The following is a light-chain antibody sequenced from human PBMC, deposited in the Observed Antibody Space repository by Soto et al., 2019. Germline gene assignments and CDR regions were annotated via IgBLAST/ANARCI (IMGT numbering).Light chain of an antibody. CDR1: SSDVGAYNY. CDR2: DVS. J-gene: IGLJ2*01. V-gene: IGLV2-11*01. CDR3: CSYAGSYTLL. Sequence: QSALTQPRSVSGSPGQSVTISCTCTSSDVGAYNYVSWFQQLPGKAPKLMMSDVSKRPSGVPDRFSGSKSGTTASLTISGLQAEDEADYYCCSYAGSYTLLFGGGTKLTVL.